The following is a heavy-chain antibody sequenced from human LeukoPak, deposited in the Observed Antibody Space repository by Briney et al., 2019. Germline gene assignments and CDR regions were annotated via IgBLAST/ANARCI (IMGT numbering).Heavy chain of an antibody. Sequence: SVKVSCKASGGTFSSYAISWVRQAPGQGLEWMGGIIPIFGTANYAQKFQGRVTITTDESTSTAYMELSSLRSEDTAVYYCARGGGGPRYCSGGSCYRYNWFDPWGQGTLVTVSS. CDR1: GGTFSSYA. CDR3: ARGGGGPRYCSGGSCYRYNWFDP. V-gene: IGHV1-69*05. D-gene: IGHD2-15*01. CDR2: IIPIFGTA. J-gene: IGHJ5*02.